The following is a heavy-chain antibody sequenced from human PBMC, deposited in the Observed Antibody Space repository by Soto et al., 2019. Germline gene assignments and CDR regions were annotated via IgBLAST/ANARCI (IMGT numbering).Heavy chain of an antibody. CDR1: GFTFDDYT. CDR3: AKALAAPGYYYGMDV. V-gene: IGHV3-43*01. CDR2: ISWDGGST. D-gene: IGHD6-6*01. J-gene: IGHJ6*02. Sequence: GGSLRLSCAASGFTFDDYTMHWVRQAPGKGLEWVSLISWDGGSTYYADPVKGRFTISRDNSKNSLYLQMNSLRTEDTALYYCAKALAAPGYYYGMDVWGQGTTVTVSS.